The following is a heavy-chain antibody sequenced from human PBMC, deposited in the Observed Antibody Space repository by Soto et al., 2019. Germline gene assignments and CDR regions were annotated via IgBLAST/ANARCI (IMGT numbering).Heavy chain of an antibody. D-gene: IGHD6-13*01. CDR3: AIDRLPDSSSSYECDY. V-gene: IGHV3-21*01. Sequence: GGSLRLSCAASGFTFSNYNMNWVRRAPGKGLEWVSSITSSRAYIYYADSVKGRFTISRDNAKNSLYLQMNSLRAEDTAVYYCAIDRLPDSSSSYECDYWGQETLGTVSS. J-gene: IGHJ4*02. CDR2: ITSSRAYI. CDR1: GFTFSNYN.